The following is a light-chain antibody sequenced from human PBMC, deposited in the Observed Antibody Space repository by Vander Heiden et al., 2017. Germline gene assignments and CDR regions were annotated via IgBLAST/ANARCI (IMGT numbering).Light chain of an antibody. CDR2: SAD. CDR3: QQSFNTPQT. J-gene: IGKJ1*01. Sequence: FPSSLSASVGDRVTITCRASPTIGTSLHWYQQKPGRAPKLLISSADTLKTGVPSRFGGRGSGADFSLIISSLQPEDVGTYYCQQSFNTPQTFGQGTKVEI. V-gene: IGKV1-39*01. CDR1: PTIGTS.